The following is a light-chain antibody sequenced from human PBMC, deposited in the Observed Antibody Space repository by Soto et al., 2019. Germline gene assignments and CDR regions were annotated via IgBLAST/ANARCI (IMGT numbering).Light chain of an antibody. J-gene: IGLJ1*01. Sequence: QSALTQPASVSGSPGQSITISCTGTSIDVGGYNYVSWYQQHPGKAPKLMIYDVSNRPSGVSNRFSGSKSGNTASLTISGLQAEDEADYYCSSYTSISTLDLYVFGTGTKLTVL. CDR1: SIDVGGYNY. CDR2: DVS. CDR3: SSYTSISTLDLYV. V-gene: IGLV2-14*01.